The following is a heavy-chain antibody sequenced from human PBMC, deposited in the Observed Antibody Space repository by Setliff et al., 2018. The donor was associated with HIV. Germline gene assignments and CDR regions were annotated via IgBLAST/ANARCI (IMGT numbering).Heavy chain of an antibody. J-gene: IGHJ4*02. CDR2: IKEDGTET. D-gene: IGHD3-16*01. CDR1: GFTFTAYW. Sequence: GGSLRLSCAASGFTFTAYWMTWVRQAPGKGLEWVANIKEDGTETYYVDSVKGRFTISRDNRKDLLFLQMNSLKDEDTAVYYCARDATRGGGFDYWGQGTLVTVSS. V-gene: IGHV3-7*01. CDR3: ARDATRGGGFDY.